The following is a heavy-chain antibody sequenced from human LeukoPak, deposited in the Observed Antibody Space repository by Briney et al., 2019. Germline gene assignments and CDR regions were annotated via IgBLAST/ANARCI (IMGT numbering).Heavy chain of an antibody. CDR3: AKVTSSGWYGAFDI. Sequence: GGSLRLSCAASGFTFSSYAMSWVRQAPGKGLGWVSAISGSGGSTYYADSVKGRFTISRDNSKNTLYLQMNSLRAEGTAVYYCAKVTSSGWYGAFDIWGQGTMVTVSS. J-gene: IGHJ3*02. D-gene: IGHD6-19*01. V-gene: IGHV3-23*01. CDR2: ISGSGGST. CDR1: GFTFSSYA.